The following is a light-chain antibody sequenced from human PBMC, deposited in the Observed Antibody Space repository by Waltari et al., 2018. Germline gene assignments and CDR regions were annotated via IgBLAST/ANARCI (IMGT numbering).Light chain of an antibody. Sequence: QSVLTQPPSASGTPGQSVTISCSGSLSNIGTHYVYWYQQLPGTAPNPLIYLTHQRPSGVPDRFSASKSGTSASLAISGLRFEDEGDYYCATRDEGPTVVFGGGTKVTVL. J-gene: IGLJ2*01. CDR1: LSNIGTHY. CDR2: LTH. CDR3: ATRDEGPTVV. V-gene: IGLV1-47*01.